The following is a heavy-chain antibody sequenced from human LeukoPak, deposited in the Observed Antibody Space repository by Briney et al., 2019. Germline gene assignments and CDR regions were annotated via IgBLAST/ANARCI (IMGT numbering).Heavy chain of an antibody. CDR3: ARGRRTQWLVPRRYNWFDP. CDR2: IWYDGSNK. Sequence: GGSLRLSCAASGFTFTSYGMHWVRQAPGKGLEWVAVIWYDGSNKYYADSVKGRFTISRDNSKNTLYLQMNSLRAEDTAVYYCARGRRTQWLVPRRYNWFDPWGQGTLVTVSS. D-gene: IGHD6-19*01. J-gene: IGHJ5*02. CDR1: GFTFTSYG. V-gene: IGHV3-33*01.